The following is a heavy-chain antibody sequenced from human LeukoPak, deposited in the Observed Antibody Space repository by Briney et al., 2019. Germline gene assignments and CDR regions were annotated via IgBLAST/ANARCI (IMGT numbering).Heavy chain of an antibody. V-gene: IGHV1-18*01. J-gene: IGHJ4*02. CDR2: ISAYNGNT. Sequence: GSVQISCKACGYTCTSYCMSRVGQAPGEGGEGMGWISAYNGNTNYSQTLQDRVTMTTDTSTSTAYMELRSLRSDDTAVYYCARDSTGTTGAPGYSGQGTLVTVSS. CDR3: ARDSTGTTGAPGY. CDR1: GYTCTSYC. D-gene: IGHD1-1*01.